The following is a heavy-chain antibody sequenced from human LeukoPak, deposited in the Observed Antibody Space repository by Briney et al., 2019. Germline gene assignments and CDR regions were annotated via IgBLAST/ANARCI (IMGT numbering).Heavy chain of an antibody. CDR2: MNLSGRT. V-gene: IGHV4-34*01. CDR1: NGSFSGYY. J-gene: IGHJ4*02. Sequence: PSETLSLTCAVYNGSFSGYYWSWIRQPPGKGLEWLGEMNLSGRTNYNPSLKSRVTISVDTSKNQFSLKLSSVTAADTAVYYCARARLHRVYYFDYWGQGTLVIVSS. CDR3: ARARLHRVYYFDY. D-gene: IGHD4-11*01.